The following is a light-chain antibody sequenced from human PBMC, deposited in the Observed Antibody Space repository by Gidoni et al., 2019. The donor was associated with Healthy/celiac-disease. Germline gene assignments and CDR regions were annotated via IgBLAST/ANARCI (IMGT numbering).Light chain of an antibody. Sequence: DIVMTQSPLSLPVTPGEPASFSCRSSQSLLHSNGYNYLDWYLQKPGQSPQLLIYLGFNRASGVPDRCSGSGSGTDFTLKISRVEAEDVGVYYCMQALQTPLTFGGXTKVEIK. CDR2: LGF. CDR1: QSLLHSNGYNY. V-gene: IGKV2-28*01. CDR3: MQALQTPLT. J-gene: IGKJ4*01.